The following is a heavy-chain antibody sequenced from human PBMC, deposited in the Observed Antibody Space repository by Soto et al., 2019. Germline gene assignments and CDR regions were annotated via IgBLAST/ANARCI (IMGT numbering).Heavy chain of an antibody. CDR3: ARQGFGALHGRVDV. V-gene: IGHV4-59*08. Sequence: QVPLQESGPGLVKPSETLSLSCTVSGGSISNYYWSWFRQTPGKGLEWIGYVHDSWGSNYNPSLKTXVXLSLAPSQSQFSLKLTSVTATDTAVYYCARQGFGALHGRVDVWGQGTTVTVSS. J-gene: IGHJ6*02. CDR2: VHDSWGS. D-gene: IGHD3-10*01. CDR1: GGSISNYY.